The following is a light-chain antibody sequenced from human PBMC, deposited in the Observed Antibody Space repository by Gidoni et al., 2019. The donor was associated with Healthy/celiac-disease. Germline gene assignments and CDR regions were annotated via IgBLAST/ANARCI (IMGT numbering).Light chain of an antibody. CDR3: MQALQTPWT. Sequence: DIAMPPSQLSLPVTPGEPASISCRSSQSLLHSNGYNYLDWYLQKPGQSPQLLIYLGSSRAPGVPDRFSGSGSGTDFTLKISTVEAEDVGVYYCMQALQTPWTFGQGTKVEIK. CDR2: LGS. J-gene: IGKJ1*01. V-gene: IGKV2-28*01. CDR1: QSLLHSNGYNY.